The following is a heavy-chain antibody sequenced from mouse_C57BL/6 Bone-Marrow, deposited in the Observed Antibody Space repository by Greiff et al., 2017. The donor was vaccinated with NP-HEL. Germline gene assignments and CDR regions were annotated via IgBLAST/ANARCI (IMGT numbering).Heavy chain of an antibody. CDR2: IYPRSGNT. CDR1: GYTFTSYG. CDR3: ARGDYCGSSYYFDY. J-gene: IGHJ2*01. Sequence: QVQLQQSGAELARPGASVKLSCKASGYTFTSYGISWVKQRTGQGLEWIGEIYPRSGNTYYNEKFKGKATLTADKSSSTAYMELRSLTSEDSAVYFCARGDYCGSSYYFDYWGQGTTLTVSS. V-gene: IGHV1-81*01. D-gene: IGHD1-1*01.